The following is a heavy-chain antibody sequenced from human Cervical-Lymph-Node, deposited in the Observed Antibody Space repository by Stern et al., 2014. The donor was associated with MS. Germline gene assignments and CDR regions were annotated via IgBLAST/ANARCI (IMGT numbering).Heavy chain of an antibody. J-gene: IGHJ5*01. V-gene: IGHV3-48*01. CDR3: VRGGQYLDNWFDS. Sequence: EVQLEESGGGLVQPGGSLRLSCAASGFTFSSYGMNWVRQAPGKGLEWVSYISGSSSTIHYADSVKGRFTISRDNAKNSLNLQMNSLRAEDMALYYCVRGGQYLDNWFDSWGQGTLVTVSS. CDR2: ISGSSSTI. CDR1: GFTFSSYG. D-gene: IGHD2-2*01.